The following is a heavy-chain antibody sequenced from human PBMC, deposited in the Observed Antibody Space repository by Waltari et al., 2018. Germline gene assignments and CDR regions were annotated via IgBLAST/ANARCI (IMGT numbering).Heavy chain of an antibody. CDR3: ARGAYGTNYYYYGMDV. CDR2: IIPTFGTA. V-gene: IGHV1-69*13. CDR1: GGTFSSYA. J-gene: IGHJ6*02. D-gene: IGHD1-1*01. Sequence: QVQLVQSGAEVKKPGSSVKVSCKASGGTFSSYAISWVRQAPGQGLEWKGGIIPTFGTANYAQKFQGSVTITADESTSTAYMELSSLRSEDTAVYYCARGAYGTNYYYYGMDVWGQGTTVTVSS.